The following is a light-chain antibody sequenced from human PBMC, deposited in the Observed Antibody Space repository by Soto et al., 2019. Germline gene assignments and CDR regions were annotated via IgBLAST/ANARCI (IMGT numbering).Light chain of an antibody. CDR1: QSISSW. CDR3: KQYNSYWT. CDR2: DAS. J-gene: IGKJ1*01. V-gene: IGKV1-5*01. Sequence: DIQMTQSPSTLSASVGDRVTITCRASQSISSWLAWYQQKPGKATNLLIYDASSLESGVPSRFSGSGSGTEFTLTISSLQPDDFATYYCKQYNSYWTFGQGTKVEIK.